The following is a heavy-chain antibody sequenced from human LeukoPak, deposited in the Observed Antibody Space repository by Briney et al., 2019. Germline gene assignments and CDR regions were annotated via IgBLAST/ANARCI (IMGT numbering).Heavy chain of an antibody. Sequence: GRSLRLSCAASGFTFSRYGMLWVRQAPGKGLEWVAVISCDGRNKYYPDSVKGRFTISRDNSKNTLYLQMNSLRVEDTAVYYCVKDWGNCFASGSSYFDYWGQGTPVTVSS. CDR2: ISCDGRNK. CDR1: GFTFSRYG. D-gene: IGHD3-10*01. J-gene: IGHJ4*02. V-gene: IGHV3-30*18. CDR3: VKDWGNCFASGSSYFDY.